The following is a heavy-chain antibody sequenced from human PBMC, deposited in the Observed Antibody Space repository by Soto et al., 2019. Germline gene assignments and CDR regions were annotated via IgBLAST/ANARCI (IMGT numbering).Heavy chain of an antibody. D-gene: IGHD6-19*01. V-gene: IGHV4-39*01. CDR3: ARHGARGWISWLEH. J-gene: IGHJ5*02. CDR2: VYYIVST. Sequence: SDTLWLTCSVCVFSIISYFDYWCFIRQPPWKGLELIVSVYYIVSTYYNPSLKRRVTISVDTSKSQFSLQLSSVTSADTDVYFCARHGARGWISWLEHWGPAHLATVSS. CDR1: VFSIISYFDY.